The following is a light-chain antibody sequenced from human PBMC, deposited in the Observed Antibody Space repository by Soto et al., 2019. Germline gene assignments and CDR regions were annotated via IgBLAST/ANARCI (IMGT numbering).Light chain of an antibody. J-gene: IGKJ1*01. CDR3: QQDNGYWT. Sequence: DIQMTQSPSTLSASVGDRVTITCRASQSISDSLAWYPQKPGKAPKLLIYEASNLKSGVPSRFSGSGSGTEYTLTISSLQSDDFASYYCQQDNGYWTFGQGNKVDIK. CDR1: QSISDS. V-gene: IGKV1-5*03. CDR2: EAS.